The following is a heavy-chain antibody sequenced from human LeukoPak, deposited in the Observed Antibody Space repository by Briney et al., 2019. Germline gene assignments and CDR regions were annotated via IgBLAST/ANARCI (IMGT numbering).Heavy chain of an antibody. CDR1: GFTFSNYW. D-gene: IGHD3-22*01. CDR3: AKHEGIVVVIADAFDI. J-gene: IGHJ3*02. Sequence: GGSLRLSCEGSGFTFSNYWMGWVRQAPGKGLQWVANIKTDGSEKYYVDSVKGRFTISRDNAKNSLYLQMNSLRAEDTAVYYCAKHEGIVVVIADAFDIWGQGTMVTVSS. V-gene: IGHV3-7*03. CDR2: IKTDGSEK.